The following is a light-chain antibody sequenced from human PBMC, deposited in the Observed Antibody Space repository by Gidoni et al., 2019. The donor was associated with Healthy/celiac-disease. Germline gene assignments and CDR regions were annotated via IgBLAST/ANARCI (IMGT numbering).Light chain of an antibody. CDR1: QSVLYSSNNKNY. J-gene: IGKJ2*01. V-gene: IGKV4-1*01. CDR3: QQYYSTPPHT. CDR2: WAS. Sequence: DIVMTQSPDSLAVSLGERATINCKSSQSVLYSSNNKNYLAWYQQKPGQPPKLLIYWASTRESGVPDRFSGSGSGTDFTFTISSLQAEDVSVYYCQQYYSTPPHTFGQGTKLEIK.